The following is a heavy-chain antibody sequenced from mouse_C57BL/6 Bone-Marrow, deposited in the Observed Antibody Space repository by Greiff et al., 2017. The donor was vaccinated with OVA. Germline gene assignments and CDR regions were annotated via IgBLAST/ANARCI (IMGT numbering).Heavy chain of an antibody. CDR3: ARRGYYSNYGWYFDV. D-gene: IGHD2-5*01. CDR2: IYPGSGST. Sequence: VQLQQPGAELVKPGASVKMSCKASGYTFTSYWITWVKQRPGQGLEWIGDIYPGSGSTNYNEKFKSKATLTVDTSSSTAYMQLSSLTSEDSAVYYCARRGYYSNYGWYFDVWGTGTTVTVSS. V-gene: IGHV1-55*01. J-gene: IGHJ1*03. CDR1: GYTFTSYW.